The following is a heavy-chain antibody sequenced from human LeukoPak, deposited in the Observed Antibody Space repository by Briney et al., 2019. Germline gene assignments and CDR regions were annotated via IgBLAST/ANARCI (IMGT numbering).Heavy chain of an antibody. J-gene: IGHJ4*02. V-gene: IGHV3-30*04. CDR1: GFTFSSYA. Sequence: PGRSLRLSCAASGFTFSSYAMHWVRQAPGKGLEWVAVISYDGSNKYYADSVKGRFTISRDNSKNTLYLQMNSLRAEDTAVYYCARPSDPYNWNDATGYWGQGTLVTVSS. CDR3: ARPSDPYNWNDATGY. D-gene: IGHD1-1*01. CDR2: ISYDGSNK.